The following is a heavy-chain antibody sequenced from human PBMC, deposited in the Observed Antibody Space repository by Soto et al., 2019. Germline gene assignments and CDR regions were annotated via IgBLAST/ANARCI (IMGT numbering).Heavy chain of an antibody. CDR2: INAGNGDT. D-gene: IGHD6-19*01. CDR1: GYTFTTYA. Sequence: QVQLVQSGAEVKKPGASVKVSCKASGYTFTTYAMHWVRQAPGQRLEWMGWINAGNGDTQSSQNFQGRVTITRDTSASTAYMELSSLRSEDMAVYYCARGGSSGWPFDLWGQGTLVTVSS. V-gene: IGHV1-3*01. J-gene: IGHJ4*02. CDR3: ARGGSSGWPFDL.